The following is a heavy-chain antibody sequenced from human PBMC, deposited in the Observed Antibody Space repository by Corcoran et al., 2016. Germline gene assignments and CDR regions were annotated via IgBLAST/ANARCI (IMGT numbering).Heavy chain of an antibody. Sequence: QVQLVESGGGVVQPGRSLRLSCAASGFTFSSYGMHWVRQTPGKGLEWVAVISYDGSNKYYADSVKGRFTISRDNSKNTLYLQMNSLRAEDTAVYYCAKDRSESGAQFWYWGQGTLVTVSS. J-gene: IGHJ4*02. CDR2: ISYDGSNK. D-gene: IGHD3-10*01. CDR3: AKDRSESGAQFWY. V-gene: IGHV3-30*18. CDR1: GFTFSSYG.